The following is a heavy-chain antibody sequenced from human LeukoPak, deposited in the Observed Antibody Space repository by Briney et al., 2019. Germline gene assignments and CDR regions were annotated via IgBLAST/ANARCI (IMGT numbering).Heavy chain of an antibody. J-gene: IGHJ5*02. CDR2: ISYSGGT. Sequence: SETLSLTCTVSGASISSSSYYWGWIRQPPGKGLEWIGSISYSGGTYYNPSLKSRVTISVDTSKNQFSLKLSSVTAADTAVYYCARPVVPAAKGGANWFDPWGQGTLVTVSS. CDR3: ARPVVPAAKGGANWFDP. D-gene: IGHD2-2*01. V-gene: IGHV4-39*01. CDR1: GASISSSSYY.